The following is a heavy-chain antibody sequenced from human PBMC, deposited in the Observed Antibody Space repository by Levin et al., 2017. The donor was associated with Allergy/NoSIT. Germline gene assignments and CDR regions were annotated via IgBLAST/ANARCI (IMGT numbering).Heavy chain of an antibody. Sequence: SQTLSLTCTVSGGSIYSNTYYWGWIRQPPGKGLEWIGSIYYGGTTYYKSSLRSRITISVDTAKSQFSLKLTSVTAPDTAVYYCARGLRFADWYNAFDMWGQGTNVTVFS. D-gene: IGHD3-9*01. J-gene: IGHJ3*02. CDR2: IYYGGTT. CDR3: ARGLRFADWYNAFDM. CDR1: GGSIYSNTYY. V-gene: IGHV4-39*01.